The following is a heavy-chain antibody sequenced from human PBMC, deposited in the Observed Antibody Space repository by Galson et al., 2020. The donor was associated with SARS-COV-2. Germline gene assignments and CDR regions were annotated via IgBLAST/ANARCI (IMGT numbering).Heavy chain of an antibody. CDR3: ARDWEASLKIVIPYYYGMGV. CDR1: GDSVSSNSAA. V-gene: IGHV6-1*01. Sequence: SQTLSLTCAISGDSVSSNSAAWNWIRQSPSRGLEWLGRTYYRSKWYNDYAVSVKSRITINPDTSKNQFSLQLNSVTPEDTAVYYCARDWEASLKIVIPYYYGMGVWGQGTTVTVAS. J-gene: IGHJ6*02. CDR2: TYYRSKWYN. D-gene: IGHD1-26*01.